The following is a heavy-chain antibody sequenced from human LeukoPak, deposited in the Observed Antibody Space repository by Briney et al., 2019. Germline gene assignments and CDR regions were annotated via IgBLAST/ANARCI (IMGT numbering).Heavy chain of an antibody. J-gene: IGHJ6*03. Sequence: VASVKVSCKASGGTFSSYAISWVRQAPGQGLEWMGGIIPIFGTANYAQKFQGRVTITTDESTSTAYMELSSLRSEDTAVYYCARDSSGSYYYYYMDVWGKGTTVTVSS. CDR2: IIPIFGTA. V-gene: IGHV1-69*05. D-gene: IGHD3-22*01. CDR1: GGTFSSYA. CDR3: ARDSSGSYYYYYMDV.